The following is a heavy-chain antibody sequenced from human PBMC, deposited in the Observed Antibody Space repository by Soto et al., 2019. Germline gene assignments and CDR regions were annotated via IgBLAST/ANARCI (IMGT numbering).Heavy chain of an antibody. D-gene: IGHD3-10*01. CDR1: GFRFEQYV. V-gene: IGHV3-9*01. CDR2: VSPTGDTV. Sequence: VQVVASGGGFVQPGRSLRLSCAVSGFRFEQYVMHWVRQAPGKGLECVSTVSPTGDTVAYADSVEGRFTVSRDNAKNSLYLQMNRLQGDDTACSYGLKEDHTGSIDDWGQGTLVTVSS. J-gene: IGHJ4*02. CDR3: LKEDHTGSIDD.